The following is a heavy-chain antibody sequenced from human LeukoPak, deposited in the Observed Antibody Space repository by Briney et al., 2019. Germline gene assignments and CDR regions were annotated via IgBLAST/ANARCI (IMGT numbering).Heavy chain of an antibody. CDR1: GYTFTGYY. V-gene: IGHV1-2*02. CDR2: INPNSGGT. J-gene: IGHJ6*03. Sequence: ASVKVSCKASGYTFTGYYMHWVRPAPGQGLEWMGWINPNSGGTNYAQKLQGRVTMTTDTSTSTAYMELRSLRSDNTAVYYCARAESGRWLQLSYYYYYMDVWGKGTTVTVSS. CDR3: ARAESGRWLQLSYYYYYMDV. D-gene: IGHD5-24*01.